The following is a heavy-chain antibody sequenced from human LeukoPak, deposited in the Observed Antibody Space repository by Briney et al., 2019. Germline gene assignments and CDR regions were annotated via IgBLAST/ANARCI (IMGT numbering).Heavy chain of an antibody. D-gene: IGHD6-6*01. CDR3: ARDRRIAARPGAFDI. V-gene: IGHV4-34*01. CDR2: INHSGST. CDR1: GGSFSGYY. Sequence: PSETLSLTCAVYGGSFSGYYWSWIRQPPGKGLEWIGEINHSGSTNYNPSLKSRVTISVDTSKNQFSLKLSSVTAADTAVYYCARDRRIAARPGAFDIWGQGTMVTVSS. J-gene: IGHJ3*02.